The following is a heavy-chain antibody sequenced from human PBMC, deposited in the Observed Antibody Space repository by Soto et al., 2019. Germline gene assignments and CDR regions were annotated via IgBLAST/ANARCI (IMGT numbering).Heavy chain of an antibody. V-gene: IGHV2-5*05. CDR2: IYWHDDK. CDR1: GFSLSTTGVG. J-gene: IGHJ4*02. CDR3: EHRGGPAVGLSYFDY. Sequence: SGPTLVNPTQTLTLTCTFSGFSLSTTGVGVSWIRQPPGKALEWLALIYWHDDKRYGPSLKSRLTITKDTSKNQVVLTMTNMDPVDTATYYCEHRGGPAVGLSYFDYWGQGALVTVYS. D-gene: IGHD6-13*01.